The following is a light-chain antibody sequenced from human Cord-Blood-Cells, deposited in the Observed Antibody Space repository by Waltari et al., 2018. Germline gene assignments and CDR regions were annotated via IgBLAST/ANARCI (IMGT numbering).Light chain of an antibody. CDR1: QSVRSY. CDR2: DAS. Sequence: EIVLTQSPATLSLSPGERATLSCRASQSVRSYLAWYQQKPGQAPRLLIYDASNRATGIPARFSGSGSGTDFTLTISSLEPEDFAVYYCQQELTFGGGTKVEIK. J-gene: IGKJ4*01. CDR3: QQELT. V-gene: IGKV3-11*01.